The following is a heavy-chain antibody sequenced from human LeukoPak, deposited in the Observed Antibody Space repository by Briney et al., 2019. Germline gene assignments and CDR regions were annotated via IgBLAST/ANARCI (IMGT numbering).Heavy chain of an antibody. D-gene: IGHD2-2*01. J-gene: IGHJ6*02. Sequence: GGSLRLSCAASGFTFSSYAMSWVRQAPGKGLEWVSAISGSGGSTYYADSVKGRFTISRDNSKNTLYLQMNSLRAEDTAVYYCAKDPDIVVVPAACAPYYYGMDVWGQGTTVTVSS. CDR3: AKDPDIVVVPAACAPYYYGMDV. V-gene: IGHV3-23*01. CDR1: GFTFSSYA. CDR2: ISGSGGST.